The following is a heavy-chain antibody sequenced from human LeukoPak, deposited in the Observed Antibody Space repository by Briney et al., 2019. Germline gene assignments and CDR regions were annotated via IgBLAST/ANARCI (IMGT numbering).Heavy chain of an antibody. Sequence: GGSLRLSCAASGFTFSSYGMSWVRQAPGKGLEWVSAISGSGGSTYYADSVKGRFTISRDNSKNTLYLQMNSLRVEDTAIYYCARDPYNGAYSEGYYYYYMDVWGKGTTVTVSS. V-gene: IGHV3-23*01. CDR3: ARDPYNGAYSEGYYYYYMDV. J-gene: IGHJ6*03. D-gene: IGHD1-1*01. CDR2: ISGSGGST. CDR1: GFTFSSYG.